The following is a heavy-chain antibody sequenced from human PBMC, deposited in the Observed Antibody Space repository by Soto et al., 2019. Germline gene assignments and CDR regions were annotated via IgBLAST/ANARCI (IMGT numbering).Heavy chain of an antibody. V-gene: IGHV3-21*01. CDR3: ARAGIAVAGRGYFDL. CDR2: ISSSSSYI. Sequence: EVQLVESGGGLVKPGGSLRLSCAASGFTFSSYSMNWVRQAPGKGLEWVSSISSSSSYIYYADSVKGRFTISRDNAKNSLYLQMNRLRAEDTAVYYCARAGIAVAGRGYFDLWGRGTLVTVSS. D-gene: IGHD6-19*01. CDR1: GFTFSSYS. J-gene: IGHJ2*01.